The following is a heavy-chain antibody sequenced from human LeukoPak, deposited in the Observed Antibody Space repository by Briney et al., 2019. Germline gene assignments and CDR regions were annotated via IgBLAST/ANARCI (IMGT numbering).Heavy chain of an antibody. J-gene: IGHJ4*02. CDR3: ARDQNSLSDYDFWSPRPRGVDY. V-gene: IGHV3-11*04. Sequence: GGSLRLSCAASGFTFSDYYMSWIRQAPGKGLEWVSYISSSGSTIYYADSVKGRFTISRDNAKNSLYLQMNSLRAEDTAVYYCARDQNSLSDYDFWSPRPRGVDYWGQGTLVTVSS. CDR1: GFTFSDYY. CDR2: ISSSGSTI. D-gene: IGHD3-3*01.